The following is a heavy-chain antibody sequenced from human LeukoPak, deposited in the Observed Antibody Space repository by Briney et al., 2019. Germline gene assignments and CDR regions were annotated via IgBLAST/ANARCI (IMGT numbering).Heavy chain of an antibody. CDR2: FDPEDGET. D-gene: IGHD2-21*02. J-gene: IGHJ4*02. V-gene: IGHV1-24*01. CDR3: ATELRSYCGGDCYSVNFDY. CDR1: GYTLTELS. Sequence: ASVKVSCKVSGYTLTELSMHWVRQAPGKGLEWMGGFDPEDGETIYAQKFQGRVTMTEDTSTDTAYMELSSLRSEDTAVYYCATELRSYCGGDCYSVNFDYWGQGTLVTVAS.